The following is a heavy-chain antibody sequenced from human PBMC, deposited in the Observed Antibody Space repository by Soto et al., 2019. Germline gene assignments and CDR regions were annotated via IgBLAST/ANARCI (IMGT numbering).Heavy chain of an antibody. J-gene: IGHJ5*02. CDR1: GGSFSGYY. CDR3: ARGGRLLRVGRGWFYP. Sequence: QVQLQQWGAGLLKPSETLSLTCAVYGGSFSGYYWSWIRQPPGKGLEWIGEINHSVRTNYNPSLKSRVTISVDTSKNQCSMKLSSVTAADTAVYYCARGGRLLRVGRGWFYPWGQGTLVTVSS. CDR2: INHSVRT. V-gene: IGHV4-34*01. D-gene: IGHD3-16*01.